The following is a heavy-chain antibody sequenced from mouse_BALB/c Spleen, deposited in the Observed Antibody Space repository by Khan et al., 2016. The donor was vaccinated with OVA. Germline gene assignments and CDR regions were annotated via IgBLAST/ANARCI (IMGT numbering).Heavy chain of an antibody. V-gene: IGHV2-9*02. CDR2: IWTGGST. CDR3: ARDLGNSHWYFDV. CDR1: GFSLTSYG. D-gene: IGHD1-1*01. Sequence: QVQLKESGPGLVAPSQSLSITCTVAGFSLTSYGVHWVRQPPGKGLEWLGVIWTGGSTNYNSALRSRLTINKDNSKNQVFLKMNNLQTDDTAMYCRARDLGNSHWYFDVWDAGTTVTVSS. J-gene: IGHJ1*01.